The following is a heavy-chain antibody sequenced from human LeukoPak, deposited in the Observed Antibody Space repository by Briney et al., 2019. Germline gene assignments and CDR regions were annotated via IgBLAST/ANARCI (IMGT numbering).Heavy chain of an antibody. CDR2: IKQDGSEK. D-gene: IGHD2-15*01. Sequence: GGSLRLSCAASEFTFSSYWMNWVRQAPGKGLEWVANIKQDGSEKYHVDSVKGRFTISRDNTKNSLYLQMNSLRAEDTAVYYCARARYETRIWPKSRYDYYHYMDVWGKGTTVTVSS. V-gene: IGHV3-7*01. CDR3: ARARYETRIWPKSRYDYYHYMDV. J-gene: IGHJ6*03. CDR1: EFTFSSYW.